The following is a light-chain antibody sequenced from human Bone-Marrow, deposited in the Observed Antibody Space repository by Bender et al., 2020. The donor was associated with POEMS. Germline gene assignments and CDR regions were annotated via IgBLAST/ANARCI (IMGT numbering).Light chain of an antibody. V-gene: IGLV2-14*01. J-gene: IGLJ1*01. CDR2: EVS. Sequence: YQQHPGKVPKLIIQEVSIRPSGISDRFSGSKSGNTASLTISGLQAEDEADYYCSSYRDTSTLEVFGPGTRVSVL. CDR3: SSYRDTSTLEV.